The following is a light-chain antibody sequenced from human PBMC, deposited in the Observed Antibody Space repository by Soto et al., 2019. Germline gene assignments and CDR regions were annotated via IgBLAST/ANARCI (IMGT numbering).Light chain of an antibody. CDR1: GNDIGGYDY. CDR3: SSYSSTSARRL. V-gene: IGLV2-14*03. Sequence: QSVLTQPAAVSGSPGQSITMPCAGNGNDIGGYDYVFWYQQFPGKAPKLIIYDVTNRPSGVSFRFSGSKSGNTASLTISGLQAEDEAGYHCSSYSSTSARRLFGAGTKVTVL. J-gene: IGLJ1*01. CDR2: DVT.